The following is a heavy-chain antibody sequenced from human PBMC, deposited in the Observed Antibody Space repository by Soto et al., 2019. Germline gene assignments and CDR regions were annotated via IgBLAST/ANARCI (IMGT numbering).Heavy chain of an antibody. CDR2: LWNDGYTK. CDR1: GFTRSRNG. CDR3: ARDYGDLGYDS. V-gene: IGHV3-33*01. D-gene: IGHD4-17*01. J-gene: IGHJ4*02. Sequence: QVQLVQSGGGVVQPGGSLRLSCAASGFTRSRNGMHWVRQAPGKGLEWVAILWNDGYTKYYADSVQGRFAISRDSSKNTLYLQMNSLRVDDTAVYYCARDYGDLGYDSWGQGTLVTVSS.